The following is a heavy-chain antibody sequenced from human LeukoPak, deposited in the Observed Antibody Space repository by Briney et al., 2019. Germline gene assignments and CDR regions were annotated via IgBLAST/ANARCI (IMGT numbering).Heavy chain of an antibody. D-gene: IGHD2/OR15-2a*01. CDR1: GGSVSSSSYY. V-gene: IGHV4-39*01. J-gene: IGHJ4*02. CDR2: IYYSRSS. CDR3: AKALDYWYFDY. Sequence: SETLSLTCTVSGGSVSSSSYYWSWIRQPPGKGLEWIGSIYYSRSSFYNPSLQSRVTISVDTSKNQFSLKLSSVTAADTAVYYCAKALDYWYFDYRGQGTLVTVSS.